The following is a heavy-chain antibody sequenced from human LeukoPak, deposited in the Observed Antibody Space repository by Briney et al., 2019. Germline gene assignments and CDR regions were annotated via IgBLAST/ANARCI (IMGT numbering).Heavy chain of an antibody. CDR2: INPNSGGT. V-gene: IGHV1-2*02. D-gene: IGHD6-13*01. Sequence: GASVKVSCKASGYTFTGYYMHWVRRAPGQGLEWMGWINPNSGGTNYAQKFQGRVAMTRDTSISTVYMELSGLRSEDTAVYYCARAASWSPIGDSYYYMDVWGKGTTVAISS. J-gene: IGHJ6*03. CDR3: ARAASWSPIGDSYYYMDV. CDR1: GYTFTGYY.